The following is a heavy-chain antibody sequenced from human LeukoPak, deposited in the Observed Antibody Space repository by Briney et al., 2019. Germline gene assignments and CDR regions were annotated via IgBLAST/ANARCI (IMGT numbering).Heavy chain of an antibody. Sequence: GGSLRLSCAASGFTFDDYAMHWVRQAPGKGLEWVSGISWNSGSIGYADSVKGRFTISRDNAKSSLYLQMNSLRAEDMALYYCAKDMGGYYTLYYFDYWGQGTLVTVSS. CDR1: GFTFDDYA. J-gene: IGHJ4*02. CDR2: ISWNSGSI. V-gene: IGHV3-9*03. D-gene: IGHD3-3*01. CDR3: AKDMGGYYTLYYFDY.